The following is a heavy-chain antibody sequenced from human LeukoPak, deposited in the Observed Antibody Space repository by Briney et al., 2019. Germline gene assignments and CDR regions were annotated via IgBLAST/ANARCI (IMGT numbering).Heavy chain of an antibody. CDR1: GGSISSGDYY. D-gene: IGHD3-22*01. Sequence: LSLTCTVSGGSISSGDYYMSWIRQAPGKGLEWVSYISSSGSTIYYADSVKGRFTISRDNAKNSLYLQMNSLRAEDTAVYYCARDSSGYRDAFDIWGQGTMVTVSS. V-gene: IGHV3-11*04. CDR2: ISSSGSTI. J-gene: IGHJ3*02. CDR3: ARDSSGYRDAFDI.